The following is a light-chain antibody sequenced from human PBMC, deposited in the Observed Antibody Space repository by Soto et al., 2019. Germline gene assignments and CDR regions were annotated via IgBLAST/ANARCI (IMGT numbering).Light chain of an antibody. CDR3: SSHTSGSTRV. CDR2: EVT. V-gene: IGLV2-14*01. CDR1: SSVVGGYDY. J-gene: IGLJ1*01. Sequence: QSVLTQPASVSGSPGQSIAISCTGTSSVVGGYDYVSWYQQHPDKAPKLMIYEVTKRPSGVSNRFSGSKSGNTASLTISGLQPEDEADYYCSSHTSGSTRVFVSGTEVTVL.